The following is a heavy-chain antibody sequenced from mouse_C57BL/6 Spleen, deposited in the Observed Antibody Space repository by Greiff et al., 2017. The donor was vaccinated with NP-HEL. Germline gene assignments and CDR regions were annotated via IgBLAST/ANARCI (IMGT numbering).Heavy chain of an antibody. CDR1: GYSITSGYY. CDR3: ARQLNWYFDV. D-gene: IGHD1-3*01. Sequence: EVQLQQSGPGLVKPSQSLSLTCSVTGYSITSGYYWNWIRQFPGNKLEWMGYISYDGSNNYNPSLKNRISITRDTSKNQFCLKLNSVTTEDTATYYCARQLNWYFDVWGTGTTVTVSS. J-gene: IGHJ1*03. CDR2: ISYDGSN. V-gene: IGHV3-6*01.